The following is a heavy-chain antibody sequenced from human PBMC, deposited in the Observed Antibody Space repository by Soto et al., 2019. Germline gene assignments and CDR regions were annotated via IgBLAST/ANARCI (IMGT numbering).Heavy chain of an antibody. CDR1: GFTFSSYG. CDR2: ISYDGSNK. J-gene: IGHJ4*02. Sequence: QVQLVESGGGVVQPGRSLRLSCAASGFTFSSYGMHWVRQAPGKGLEWVAVISYDGSNKYYADSVKGRFTISRDNSKNSLYLQMNSLRAEDTAVYYCAKAPRIVLVTAPYDSWGQGTLVTVSS. D-gene: IGHD2-21*02. V-gene: IGHV3-30*18. CDR3: AKAPRIVLVTAPYDS.